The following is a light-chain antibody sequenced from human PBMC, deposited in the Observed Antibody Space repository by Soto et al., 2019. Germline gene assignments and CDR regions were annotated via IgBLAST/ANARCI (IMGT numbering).Light chain of an antibody. J-gene: IGKJ5*01. Sequence: EIVLTQSPATLSLSPGERATLSCRASQSVSTSLIWYQQRPGQPPRLLIYDASNRATGIPARFGGSGSGTDFTLTISSLEPEDFAVYYCQQRKNWPITFGQGTRLEIK. V-gene: IGKV3-11*01. CDR1: QSVSTS. CDR3: QQRKNWPIT. CDR2: DAS.